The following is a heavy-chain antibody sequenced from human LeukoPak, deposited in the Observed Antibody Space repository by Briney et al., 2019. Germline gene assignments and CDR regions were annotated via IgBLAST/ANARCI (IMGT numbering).Heavy chain of an antibody. CDR2: ISHEGDS. CDR3: ARGRNYVSDFYFDV. CDR1: GVSLRGYY. D-gene: IGHD1-7*01. J-gene: IGHJ6*03. V-gene: IGHV4-34*01. Sequence: SETLSLTCAVYGVSLRGYYWSWIRQSPDKGLEWIGEISHEGDSIYNPSLKSRLTLSVDMSKNQFPLKLRSVTAADTAVYYCARGRNYVSDFYFDVWGKGTTVIVSS.